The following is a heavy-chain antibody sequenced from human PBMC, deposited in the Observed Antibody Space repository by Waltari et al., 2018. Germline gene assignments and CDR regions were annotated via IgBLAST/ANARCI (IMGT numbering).Heavy chain of an antibody. V-gene: IGHV3-30-3*01. D-gene: IGHD5-18*01. CDR2: ISYDGSNK. Sequence: VQLVESGGGLVQPGGSLRLSCAASGFTFSSYAMHWVRQAPGKGLEWVAVISYDGSNKYYADSVKGRFTISRDNSKNTLYLQMNSLRAEDTAVYYCARGEAGYSYGYPFDYWGQGTLVTVSS. CDR3: ARGEAGYSYGYPFDY. J-gene: IGHJ4*02. CDR1: GFTFSSYA.